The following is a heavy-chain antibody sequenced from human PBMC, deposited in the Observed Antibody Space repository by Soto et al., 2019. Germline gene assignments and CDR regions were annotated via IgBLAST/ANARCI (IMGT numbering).Heavy chain of an antibody. V-gene: IGHV4-31*03. J-gene: IGHJ4*02. CDR1: GGSFSSGGYY. CDR2: IYYSGST. Sequence: PSETLSLTCTVSGGSFSSGGYYWSWIRQHPGKGLEWIGYIYYSGSTYYNPSLQSRVTISVDTSKNQFSLKLSSLTAADTAVYYCATGSGSYFAFDYWGQGTLVTVSS. CDR3: ATGSGSYFAFDY. D-gene: IGHD3-10*01.